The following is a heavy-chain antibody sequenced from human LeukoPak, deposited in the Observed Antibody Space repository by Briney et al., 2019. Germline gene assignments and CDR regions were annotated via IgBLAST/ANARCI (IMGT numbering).Heavy chain of an antibody. J-gene: IGHJ4*02. CDR3: AKDTIYYDSSNYFVDC. CDR2: IRYDGSNK. D-gene: IGHD3-22*01. CDR1: GFTFIGYG. V-gene: IGHV3-30*02. Sequence: GGSLRLSCAASGFTFIGYGMHWVRQAPGKGLEWVAFIRYDGSNKYYADFVKGRFTISRDNSKNTLYLQMNNLRPEDTAVYYCAKDTIYYDSSNYFVDCWGQGTLVTVSS.